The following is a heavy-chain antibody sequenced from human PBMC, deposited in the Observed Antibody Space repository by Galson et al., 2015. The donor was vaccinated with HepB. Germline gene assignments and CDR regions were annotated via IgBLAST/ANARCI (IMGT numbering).Heavy chain of an antibody. V-gene: IGHV3-7*01. CDR1: GFTFSTYW. D-gene: IGHD3-3*01. J-gene: IGHJ4*02. Sequence: SLRLSCAASGFTFSTYWMHWVRQAPGKGLEWVANIKQDGSEKYYVDSVKGRFTISRDNAKNSLYLQMNSLRAEDTAVYYCARGVTYYDFWSGYTPEAYFDYWGQGTLVTVSS. CDR2: IKQDGSEK. CDR3: ARGVTYYDFWSGYTPEAYFDY.